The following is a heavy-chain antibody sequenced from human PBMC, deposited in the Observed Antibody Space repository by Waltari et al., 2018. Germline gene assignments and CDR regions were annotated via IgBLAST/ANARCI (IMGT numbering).Heavy chain of an antibody. CDR2: IKSDGSST. J-gene: IGHJ4*02. CDR1: GFTFRRDW. CDR3: ARDIGGYALDY. D-gene: IGHD5-18*01. Sequence: ELQLEESGGGPVQPGGSLRLSGAASGFTFRRDWMHWGRQVPGKGLLWVSRIKSDGSSTTYADSVKGRFTISRDNAKDTLYLQMNSLRAEDTALYYCARDIGGYALDYWGQGTLVTVSS. V-gene: IGHV3-74*01.